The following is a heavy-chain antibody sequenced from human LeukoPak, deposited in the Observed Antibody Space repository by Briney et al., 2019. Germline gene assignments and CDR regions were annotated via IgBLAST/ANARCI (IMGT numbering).Heavy chain of an antibody. V-gene: IGHV3-11*04. D-gene: IGHD2-2*01. CDR1: GFTFSDYY. J-gene: IGHJ4*02. Sequence: GGSLRLSCAASGFTFSDYYMSWIRQAPGKGLEWGSYISSSGSTIYYADSVKGRFTISRDNSKNTLYLQMNSLRAEDTAVYYCARGFYCSSTSCFLYYFDYWGQGTLVTVSS. CDR2: ISSSGSTI. CDR3: ARGFYCSSTSCFLYYFDY.